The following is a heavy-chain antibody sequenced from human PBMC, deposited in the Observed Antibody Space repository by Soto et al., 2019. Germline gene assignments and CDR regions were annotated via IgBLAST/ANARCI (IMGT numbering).Heavy chain of an antibody. J-gene: IGHJ6*04. CDR1: GCTFSSCA. CDR3: PTQRDLLPYSPMDA. V-gene: IGHV3-23*01. CDR2: ISGSGCST. D-gene: IGHD1-26*01. Sequence: PEGSLRLACAASGCTFSSCAMSWVRQAPGKGLEWVSAISGSGCSTYYADSVKGRFTISRDNSKNTLYLQMNSLRAEDTAVYYSPTQRDLLPYSPMDASRKGSKVNDS.